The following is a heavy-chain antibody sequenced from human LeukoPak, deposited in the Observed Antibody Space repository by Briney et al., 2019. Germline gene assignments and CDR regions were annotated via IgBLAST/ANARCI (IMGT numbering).Heavy chain of an antibody. D-gene: IGHD6-19*01. J-gene: IGHJ4*02. Sequence: PSETLSLTCAVSGYSISSGYYWGWIRQPPGKGLEWIGSIYHSGSTYYNPSLKSRVTISVDTSKNQFSLKLSSVTAADTAAYYCARHASGGDYWGQRTLVTVSS. V-gene: IGHV4-38-2*01. CDR2: IYHSGST. CDR1: GYSISSGYY. CDR3: ARHASGGDY.